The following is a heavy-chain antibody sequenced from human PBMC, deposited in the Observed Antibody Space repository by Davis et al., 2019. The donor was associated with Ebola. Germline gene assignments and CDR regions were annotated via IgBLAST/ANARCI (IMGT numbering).Heavy chain of an antibody. D-gene: IGHD6-6*01. Sequence: AASVKVSCKASGGTFSSYAISWVRQAPGQGLEWMGIINPSGGSTSYAQKFQGRVTMTRDTSTSTVYMELSSVTAADTAVYYCARVRKQLVLGTDYWGQGTLVTVSS. CDR2: INPSGGST. V-gene: IGHV1-46*01. J-gene: IGHJ4*02. CDR3: ARVRKQLVLGTDY. CDR1: GGTFSSYA.